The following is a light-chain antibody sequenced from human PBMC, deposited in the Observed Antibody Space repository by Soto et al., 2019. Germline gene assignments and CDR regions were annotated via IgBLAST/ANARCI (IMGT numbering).Light chain of an antibody. Sequence: QSALTQPASVSGSPGQSITISCTGTSDNYVSWYQQHPGKVPKLMIYGVTNRPSGVSDRFSGSKSGNTASLTISGLQTEDEAEYYCSSYTNSRTLLFGAGTKLTVL. CDR2: GVT. J-gene: IGLJ1*01. V-gene: IGLV2-14*01. CDR3: SSYTNSRTLL. CDR1: SDNY.